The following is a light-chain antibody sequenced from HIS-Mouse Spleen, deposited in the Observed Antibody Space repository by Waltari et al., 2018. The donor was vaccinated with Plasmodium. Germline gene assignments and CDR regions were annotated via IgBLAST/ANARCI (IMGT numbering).Light chain of an antibody. Sequence: SYVLTQPPSVSVAPGQTARITCGGNNIGSKSVHWYQQKPSQAPVLVVYDDSDRPSGIPGRFSGSNSGNTATLTIRRVEAGDEADYYCQVWDSSSDHPVFGGGTKLTVL. CDR3: QVWDSSSDHPV. V-gene: IGLV3-21*02. CDR2: DDS. CDR1: NIGSKS. J-gene: IGLJ2*01.